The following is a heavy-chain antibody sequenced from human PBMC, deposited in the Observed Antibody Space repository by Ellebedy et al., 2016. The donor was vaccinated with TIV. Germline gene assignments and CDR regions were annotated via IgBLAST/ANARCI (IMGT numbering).Heavy chain of an antibody. CDR3: AIYSGYDSGYDYIWGSYRYTAFDI. D-gene: IGHD3-16*02. Sequence: GESLKISXKGSGYSFTSYWIGWVRQMPGKGLEWMGIIYPGDSDTRYSPSYQGQVTISADKSISTAYLQWSSLKASDTAMYYCAIYSGYDSGYDYIWGSYRYTAFDIWGQGTMVTVSS. J-gene: IGHJ3*02. CDR1: GYSFTSYW. CDR2: IYPGDSDT. V-gene: IGHV5-51*01.